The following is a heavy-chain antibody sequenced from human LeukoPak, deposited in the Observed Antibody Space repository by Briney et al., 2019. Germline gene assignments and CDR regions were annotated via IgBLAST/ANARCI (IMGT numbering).Heavy chain of an antibody. D-gene: IGHD2-21*02. J-gene: IGHJ4*02. CDR1: GYTFTGYY. V-gene: IGHV1-2*02. Sequence: ASVKVSCKASGYTFTGYYMHWVRQAPGQGLEWMGWINPNSGGTNYAQKFQGRVTMTTDTSISTAYMELSRLRSDDTAVYYCARDRASLVVTAIPVYWGQGTLVTVSS. CDR2: INPNSGGT. CDR3: ARDRASLVVTAIPVY.